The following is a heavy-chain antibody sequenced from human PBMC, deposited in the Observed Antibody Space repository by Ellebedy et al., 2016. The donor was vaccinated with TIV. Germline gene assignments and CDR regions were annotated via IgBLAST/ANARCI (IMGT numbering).Heavy chain of an antibody. CDR3: ARNPPTYNWVDS. CDR1: GGSITTNNTY. Sequence: SETLSLTCDVSGGSITTNNTYWGWVRQSPGTGLEWIGSFSYSGYHYYNPSLKSRVTVSVDTSKNQVSLKMNSVTAADTAVYYCARNPPTYNWVDSWGQGILVTVSS. V-gene: IGHV4-39*01. J-gene: IGHJ5*01. CDR2: FSYSGYH.